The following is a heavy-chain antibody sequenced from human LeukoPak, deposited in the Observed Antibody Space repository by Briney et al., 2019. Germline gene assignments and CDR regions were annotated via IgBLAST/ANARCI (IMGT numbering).Heavy chain of an antibody. CDR1: GFSLSTSGVG. D-gene: IGHD6-13*01. CDR2: IYWNDDK. J-gene: IGHJ4*02. Sequence: SGPTLVNPTQTLTLTCPFSGFSLSTSGVGVGWIRQPPGKALEWLALIYWNDDKRYSPSLKSRLTITKDTSKNQVVLTMTNMDPVDTATYYCAHEGGVRAAGYFDYWGQGTLVTVSS. CDR3: AHEGGVRAAGYFDY. V-gene: IGHV2-5*01.